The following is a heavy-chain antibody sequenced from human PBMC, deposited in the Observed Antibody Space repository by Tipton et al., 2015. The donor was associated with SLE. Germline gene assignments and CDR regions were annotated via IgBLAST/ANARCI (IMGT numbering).Heavy chain of an antibody. Sequence: SLRLSCAASGFSFDDYAMQWVRQAPGKGLEWVSSINWNSDYIAYADSVKGRFTISRDNAKKSLYLLMNSLRPDDTAVYYCAKLWNNYYDAFDIWGQGTTVSVSS. D-gene: IGHD4-11*01. J-gene: IGHJ3*02. CDR1: GFSFDDYA. V-gene: IGHV3-9*01. CDR3: AKLWNNYYDAFDI. CDR2: INWNSDYI.